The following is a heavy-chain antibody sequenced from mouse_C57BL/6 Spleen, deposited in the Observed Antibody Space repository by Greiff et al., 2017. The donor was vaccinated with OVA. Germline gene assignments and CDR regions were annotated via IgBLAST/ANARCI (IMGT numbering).Heavy chain of an antibody. CDR1: GYTFTRYW. Sequence: QVQLQQPGAELVRPGSSVTLSCKASGYTFTRYWMHWVKQRPIQGLEWIGNIEPSASATHSNQKFQDKATLTVDKSSSTADMQLGIRTSEDSAVYYCAREYYGRSPYCDYWGQGTTLTVSS. V-gene: IGHV1-52*01. D-gene: IGHD1-1*01. CDR3: AREYYGRSPYCDY. CDR2: IEPSASAT. J-gene: IGHJ2*01.